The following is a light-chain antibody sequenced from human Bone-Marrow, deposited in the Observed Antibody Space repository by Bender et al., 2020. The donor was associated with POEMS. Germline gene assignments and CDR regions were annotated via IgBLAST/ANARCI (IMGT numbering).Light chain of an antibody. CDR3: KSFAGSNSWV. V-gene: IGLV2-8*01. CDR2: DVN. Sequence: QSALTQPHSASGSPGQSVTILCTGTSSDVGAYNYVSWYQQYPGKAPKVMIYDVNVRASGVPNRFSASKSGNTASLTVSGLQAEDEALYYCKSFAGSNSWVFGGGTKLTVL. J-gene: IGLJ3*02. CDR1: SSDVGAYNY.